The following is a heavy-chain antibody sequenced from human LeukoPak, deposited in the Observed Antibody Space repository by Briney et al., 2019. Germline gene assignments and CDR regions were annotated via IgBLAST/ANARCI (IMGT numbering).Heavy chain of an antibody. CDR3: AKDAQRGFDYSNSLEY. J-gene: IGHJ4*02. CDR1: GFTFSSYW. CDR2: IKEDGSEK. D-gene: IGHD4-11*01. Sequence: GGSLRLSCAASGFTFSSYWMRWVRQAPGKGLEWVANIKEDGSEKNYVDSVKGRFTISRDNAKNSLFLQMTSLRAEDTAVYYCAKDAQRGFDYSNSLEYWGQGTLVTVSS. V-gene: IGHV3-7*03.